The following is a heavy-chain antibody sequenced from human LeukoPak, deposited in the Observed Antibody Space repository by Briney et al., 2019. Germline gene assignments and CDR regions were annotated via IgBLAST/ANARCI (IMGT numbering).Heavy chain of an antibody. CDR2: IYYSGST. CDR1: GGSFSGYY. V-gene: IGHV4-34*01. J-gene: IGHJ4*02. D-gene: IGHD3-22*01. CDR3: ARDRDYYDSSGYYSDVWDY. Sequence: SETLSLTCAVYGGSFSGYYWSWIRQPPGKGLEWIGSIYYSGSTYYNPSLKSRVTISVDTSKNQFSLKLSSVTAADTAVYYCARDRDYYDSSGYYSDVWDYWGQGTLVTVSS.